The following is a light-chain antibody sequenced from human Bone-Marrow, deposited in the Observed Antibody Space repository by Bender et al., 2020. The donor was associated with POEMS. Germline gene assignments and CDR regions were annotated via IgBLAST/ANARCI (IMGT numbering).Light chain of an antibody. CDR2: EDS. V-gene: IGLV3-1*01. Sequence: ELTQPPSVSVSPGQIATITCSGDKLGDKYVCWYQQKPGQSPVMVIYEDSKRPSGIPERFSGSNSGNTATLTISGTQAMDEADFYCQAWDSSTYVFGTGTRVTVL. J-gene: IGLJ1*01. CDR1: KLGDKY. CDR3: QAWDSSTYV.